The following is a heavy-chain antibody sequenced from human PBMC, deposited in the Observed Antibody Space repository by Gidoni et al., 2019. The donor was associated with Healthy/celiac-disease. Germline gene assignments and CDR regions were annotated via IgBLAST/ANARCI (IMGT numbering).Heavy chain of an antibody. CDR1: GGSISSYY. V-gene: IGHV4-59*08. J-gene: IGHJ4*02. CDR2: IYYSGST. CDR3: ARLQGVGGSYSSLDY. Sequence: QVQLQESGPGLVKPSETLSLTCTVPGGSISSYYWSWIRQPPGKGLEWIGYIYYSGSTNYNPSLKSRVTISVDTSKNQFSLKLSSVTAADTAVYYCARLQGVGGSYSSLDYWGQGTLVTVSS. D-gene: IGHD1-26*01.